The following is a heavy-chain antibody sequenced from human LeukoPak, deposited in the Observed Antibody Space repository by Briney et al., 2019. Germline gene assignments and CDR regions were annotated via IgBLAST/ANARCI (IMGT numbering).Heavy chain of an antibody. Sequence: GGSLRLSCAASGFTFSSYAMHWVRQAPGKGLEYVSAISSNGGSTYYANSVKGRFTISRDNSKNTLYLQMGSLRAEDMAVYYCARDSTMIVNFIDYWGQGTLVTVSS. CDR2: ISSNGGST. CDR3: ARDSTMIVNFIDY. V-gene: IGHV3-64*01. J-gene: IGHJ4*02. D-gene: IGHD3-22*01. CDR1: GFTFSSYA.